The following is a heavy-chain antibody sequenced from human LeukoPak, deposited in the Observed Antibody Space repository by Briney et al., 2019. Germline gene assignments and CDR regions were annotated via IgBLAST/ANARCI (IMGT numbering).Heavy chain of an antibody. Sequence: SETLSLTCTVSGGSISSYYWSWIRQPAGKGLEWIGRIYTSGSTNYNPSLNSRVTMSVDTSKNQFSLKLSSVTAADTAVYYCARDTVGDYYDSSGYANRNWFDPWGQGTLVTVSS. D-gene: IGHD3-22*01. CDR3: ARDTVGDYYDSSGYANRNWFDP. J-gene: IGHJ5*02. CDR2: IYTSGST. CDR1: GGSISSYY. V-gene: IGHV4-4*07.